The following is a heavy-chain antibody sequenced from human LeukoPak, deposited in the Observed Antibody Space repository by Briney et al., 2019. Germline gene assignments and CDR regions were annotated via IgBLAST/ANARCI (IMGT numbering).Heavy chain of an antibody. CDR1: GFTFSSYG. CDR3: ARDLGPGPISGYRRGRFYHAMDV. D-gene: IGHD3-22*01. V-gene: IGHV3-30*03. CDR2: ISYDETYI. J-gene: IGHJ6*02. Sequence: PGRSLRLSCAVSGFTFSSYGMHWVRQAPGKGLEWVALISYDETYIYYADSVKGRFTTSRDNSKNTLYLQMNSLRAEDTAVYYCARDLGPGPISGYRRGRFYHAMDVWGQGTTVTVSS.